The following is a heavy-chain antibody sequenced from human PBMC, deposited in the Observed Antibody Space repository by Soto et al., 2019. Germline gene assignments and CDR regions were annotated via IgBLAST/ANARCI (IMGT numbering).Heavy chain of an antibody. J-gene: IGHJ6*02. D-gene: IGHD2-21*01. CDR2: IYWDDDK. CDR3: VQSRCGGDCLQSYSSHSYYGLDV. CDR1: GFSLSTTGVG. Sequence: QITLKESGPTLVKPTQTLTLTCTFSGFSLSTTGVGVGWIRQPPGKALEWLALIYWDDDKRYNPSLKSRLTIPKDTSKNQEVLTMTNLDPVDTATYYCVQSRCGGDCLQSYSSHSYYGLDVWGQGTTVTVSS. V-gene: IGHV2-5*02.